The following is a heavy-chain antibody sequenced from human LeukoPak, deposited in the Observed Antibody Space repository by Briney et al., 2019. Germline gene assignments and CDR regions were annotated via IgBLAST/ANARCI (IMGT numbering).Heavy chain of an antibody. CDR2: FDPEDGET. J-gene: IGHJ5*02. CDR3: ATRSWLVNRWDWFDP. Sequence: ASVKVSCKVSGYTLTELSMHWVRQAPGKGLEWMGGFDPEDGETIYAQKFQGRVTMTEDTSTDTAYMELSSLRSEDTAVYYCATRSWLVNRWDWFDPWGQGTLVTVSS. V-gene: IGHV1-24*01. D-gene: IGHD6-19*01. CDR1: GYTLTELS.